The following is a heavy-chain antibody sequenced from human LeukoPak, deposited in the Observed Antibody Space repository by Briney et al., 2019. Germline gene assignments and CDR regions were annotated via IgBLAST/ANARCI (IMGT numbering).Heavy chain of an antibody. CDR3: ARDRGSSWYGDYFDY. J-gene: IGHJ4*02. D-gene: IGHD6-13*01. V-gene: IGHV4-30-2*01. CDR1: GGSISSGGYY. CDR2: IYHSGST. Sequence: SETLSLTCTVSGGSISSGGYYWSWIRQPPGKGLEWIGYIYHSGSTYYNPSLKSRVTISIDTSKNQFSLKLSSVTAADTAVYYCARDRGSSWYGDYFDYWGQGTLVTVSS.